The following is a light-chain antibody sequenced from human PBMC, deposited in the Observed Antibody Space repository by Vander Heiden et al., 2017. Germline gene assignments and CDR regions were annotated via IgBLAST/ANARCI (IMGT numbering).Light chain of an antibody. V-gene: IGLV1-40*01. CDR2: GNT. CDR3: QSYDSSRSVV. Sequence: QSVLTLPPSVSGAPGQRMIDYCNRRRSNCGAGYGVHSYQQLPGTAPKRLIYGNTNRPSGVPDRFSGSKSGTSASLAITALQDEDEADDYCQSYDSSRSVVFGGGTKLTVL. CDR1: RSNCGAGYG. J-gene: IGLJ3*02.